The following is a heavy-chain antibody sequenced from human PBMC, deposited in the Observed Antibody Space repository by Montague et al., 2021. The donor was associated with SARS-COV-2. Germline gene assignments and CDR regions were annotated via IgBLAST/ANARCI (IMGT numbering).Heavy chain of an antibody. CDR1: GGSISSYY. CDR2: IYYSGST. CDR3: ARGIPRPMRWLLVVDDAFDI. D-gene: IGHD3-22*01. V-gene: IGHV4-59*01. J-gene: IGHJ3*02. Sequence: SETLSLTCTVSGGSISSYYWSWIRQPPGKGLEWIEYIYYSGSTNYNPSLKSRVTISVDTSKNQFSLKLSSVTAADTAVYYCARGIPRPMRWLLVVDDAFDIWGQRTMVTVSS.